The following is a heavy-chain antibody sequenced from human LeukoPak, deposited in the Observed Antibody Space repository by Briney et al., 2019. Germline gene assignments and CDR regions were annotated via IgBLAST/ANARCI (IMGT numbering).Heavy chain of an antibody. D-gene: IGHD3-22*01. J-gene: IGHJ4*02. CDR3: ARETSSGSGYYFDY. CDR2: IYYSGST. Sequence: SETLSLTCTVSGGSINNYYWSWIRQPPGKGLEWIGYIYYSGSTTYNPSLKSRVTISVDTSKNQFSLKLSSVTAADTAVYYCARETSSGSGYYFDYWGQGTLVTVSS. V-gene: IGHV4-59*01. CDR1: GGSINNYY.